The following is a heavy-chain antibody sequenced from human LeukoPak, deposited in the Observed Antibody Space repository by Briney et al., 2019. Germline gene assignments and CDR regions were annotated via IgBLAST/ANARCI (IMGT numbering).Heavy chain of an antibody. CDR1: GFTFSSYA. D-gene: IGHD3-22*01. Sequence: PGGSLRLSCVVSGFTFSSYAMSWVRQAPGKGLEWVSGISGSGGSTYYADSMKGRFTISRDNTKNTLYLQVNSLRAEDTAVYYCAKDGRRISMIGVVRRGHYFDYWGQGILVTVSS. CDR2: ISGSGGST. J-gene: IGHJ4*02. CDR3: AKDGRRISMIGVVRRGHYFDY. V-gene: IGHV3-23*01.